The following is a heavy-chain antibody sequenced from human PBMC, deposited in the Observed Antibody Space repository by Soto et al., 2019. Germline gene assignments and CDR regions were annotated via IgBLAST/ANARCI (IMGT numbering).Heavy chain of an antibody. D-gene: IGHD3-9*01. V-gene: IGHV3-23*01. CDR2: FSTDGGT. CDR1: RFTLRNYG. CDR3: AKVDWEIVDY. J-gene: IGHJ4*02. Sequence: GSLTLSCAASRFTLRNYGISWVRQAPGKGLEWVSGFSTDGGTQYADSVKGRFTISRDNSKNIVYLHMDSLRVEDTAVYFCAKVDWEIVDYWGQGTQVTVS.